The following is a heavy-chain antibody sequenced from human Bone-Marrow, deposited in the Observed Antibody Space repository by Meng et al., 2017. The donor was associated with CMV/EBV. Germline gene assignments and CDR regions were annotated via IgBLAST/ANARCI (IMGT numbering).Heavy chain of an antibody. D-gene: IGHD3-16*01. V-gene: IGHV3-74*01. J-gene: IGHJ6*01. CDR1: GFTFSSYW. Sequence: GGSLRLSCAASGFTFSSYWMHWVRQAPGKGLVWVSRINSDGSSTSYADSVKGRFTISRDNAKNTLYLQMNSLRAEDTAVYYCARCRGGSYYYYGMDVWGQGATVTGSS. CDR2: INSDGSST. CDR3: ARCRGGSYYYYGMDV.